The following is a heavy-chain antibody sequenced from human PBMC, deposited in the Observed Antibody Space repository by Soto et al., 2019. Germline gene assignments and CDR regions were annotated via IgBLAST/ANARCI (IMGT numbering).Heavy chain of an antibody. CDR1: GYTFTSYD. D-gene: IGHD6-13*01. Sequence: QVQLVQSGAEVKKPGASVKVSCKASGYTFTSYDINWVRQATGQGLEWMGWMNPNSGNTGYAQKFQGRVTMTRNTSISTVYMELSSLRSDDTAVYYCAREPSSSWRFDYWGQGTLVTVSS. CDR3: AREPSSSWRFDY. J-gene: IGHJ4*02. CDR2: MNPNSGNT. V-gene: IGHV1-8*01.